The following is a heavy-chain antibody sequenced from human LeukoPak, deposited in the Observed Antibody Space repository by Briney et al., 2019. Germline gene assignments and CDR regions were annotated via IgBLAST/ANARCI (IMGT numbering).Heavy chain of an antibody. Sequence: PSETLSLTCTVSGGSISSYYWSWIRRPPGKGLEWIGYIYYSGSTNYNPSLKSRVTISVDTSKNQFSLKLSSVTAADTAVYYCARDVGDAFDIWGQGTMVTVSS. J-gene: IGHJ3*02. V-gene: IGHV4-59*01. CDR1: GGSISSYY. CDR3: ARDVGDAFDI. CDR2: IYYSGST. D-gene: IGHD1-26*01.